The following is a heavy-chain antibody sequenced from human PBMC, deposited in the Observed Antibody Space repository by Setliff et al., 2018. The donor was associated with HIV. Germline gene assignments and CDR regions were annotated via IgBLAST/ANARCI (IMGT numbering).Heavy chain of an antibody. Sequence: GESLKISCKASGYIFTNYWIGWVRQMPGKGLEWIGVIYPGDSAIRYSPSFQGQVSISADTSITTAYLQWSSLKASDTAMYFCAKAGGDSWGQGTLVTVSS. CDR2: IYPGDSAI. D-gene: IGHD3-10*01. CDR3: AKAGGDS. CDR1: GYIFTNYW. J-gene: IGHJ5*01. V-gene: IGHV5-51*01.